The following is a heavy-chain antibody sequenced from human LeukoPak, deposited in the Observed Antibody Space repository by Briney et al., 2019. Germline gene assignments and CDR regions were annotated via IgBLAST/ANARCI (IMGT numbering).Heavy chain of an antibody. CDR2: INHSGST. Sequence: SETPSLTCAVYGGSFSGYYWSWIRQPPGKGLEWIGEINHSGSTNYNPSLKSRVTISVDTSKNQFSLKLSSVTAAGTAVYYCARRSSSWYQVIDYWGQGTLVTVSS. D-gene: IGHD6-13*01. J-gene: IGHJ4*02. V-gene: IGHV4-34*01. CDR3: ARRSSSWYQVIDY. CDR1: GGSFSGYY.